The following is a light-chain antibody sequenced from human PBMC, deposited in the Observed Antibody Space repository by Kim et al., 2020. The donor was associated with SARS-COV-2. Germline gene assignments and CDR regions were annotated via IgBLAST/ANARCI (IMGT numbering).Light chain of an antibody. CDR3: QQYSLFPYT. CDR1: QDISNF. J-gene: IGKJ2*01. Sequence: SASVGDSVTITCGASQDISNFLAWFQQRPGRAPKTLIYSASELQDGVPPKFSASGSGTDFTLTISSLQPEDFATYSCQQYSLFPYTFGQGTKLEI. V-gene: IGKV1-16*02. CDR2: SAS.